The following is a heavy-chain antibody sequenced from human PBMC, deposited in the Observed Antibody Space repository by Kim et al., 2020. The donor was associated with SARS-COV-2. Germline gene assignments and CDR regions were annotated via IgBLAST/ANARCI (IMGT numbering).Heavy chain of an antibody. CDR2: MSAIDGSA. CDR1: GFNFRDYA. J-gene: IGHJ4*02. D-gene: IGHD2-15*01. Sequence: GGSLRLSCAASGFNFRDYAMTWVRQAPGKGLEWVSAMSAIDGSANYADSVKGRFIISRDTSRNTLFLQMNSLRVEDTAMYFCAKDVGGIPRTCLDWGQGT. CDR3: AKDVGGIPRTCLD. V-gene: IGHV3-23*01.